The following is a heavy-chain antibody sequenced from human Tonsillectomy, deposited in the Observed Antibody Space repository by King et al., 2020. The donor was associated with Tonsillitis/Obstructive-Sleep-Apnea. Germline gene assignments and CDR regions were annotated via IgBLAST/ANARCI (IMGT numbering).Heavy chain of an antibody. CDR1: GFTFDDYA. J-gene: IGHJ4*02. Sequence: EVQLVESGGGLVQPGRSLRLSCAASGFTFDDYAMHWVRQVPGKGLEWVSGISWKSGSIGYADSVKGRFTISRDNAKNSLYLQMNSLRAEDTALYYCAKDISWDYGSGIPFDYWGQGTLVTVSS. CDR2: ISWKSGSI. CDR3: AKDISWDYGSGIPFDY. V-gene: IGHV3-9*01. D-gene: IGHD3-10*01.